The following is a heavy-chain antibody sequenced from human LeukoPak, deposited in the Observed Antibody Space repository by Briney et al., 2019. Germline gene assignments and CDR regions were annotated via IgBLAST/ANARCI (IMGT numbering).Heavy chain of an antibody. D-gene: IGHD6-6*01. CDR1: GYTLSTYA. CDR2: ISAHNSNT. Sequence: ASVKVSCKASGYTLSTYAITWVRQAPGQGREWMGWISAHNSNTNYAQNFQGRVTMTTDTSTSTVYMELRSLRSDDTAGYYCARQLSSEPPDFDYWGQGTLVTVSP. V-gene: IGHV1-18*01. CDR3: ARQLSSEPPDFDY. J-gene: IGHJ4*02.